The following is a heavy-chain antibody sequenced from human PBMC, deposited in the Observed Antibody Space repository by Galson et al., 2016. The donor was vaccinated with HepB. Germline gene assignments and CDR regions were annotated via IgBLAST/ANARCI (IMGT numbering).Heavy chain of an antibody. D-gene: IGHD6-25*01. CDR2: IGVGSGDI. CDR1: GFTFSSST. J-gene: IGHJ3*02. CDR3: ATSTGYRSGWGAFDI. V-gene: IGHV1-58*01. Sequence: VKVSCKASGFTFSSSTVKWVRQARGQRLEWIGWIGVGSGDISYAQKFQDRVTMTRDTSTSTVFMELSSLRSDATAIYYRATSTGYRSGWGAFDIWGQGTMVTVSS.